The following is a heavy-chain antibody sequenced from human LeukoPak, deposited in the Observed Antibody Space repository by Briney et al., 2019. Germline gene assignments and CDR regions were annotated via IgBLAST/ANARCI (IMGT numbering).Heavy chain of an antibody. V-gene: IGHV1-18*01. CDR3: ARDARPRYSSSWYEGNFQH. J-gene: IGHJ1*01. D-gene: IGHD6-13*01. Sequence: ASVKVSCKAFGYTFTSHGITWVRKAPGQGLEWMGWISGYNGNTNYAQKFQGRVTMTTDTSTSTAYMELRSLTSDDTAVYYCARDARPRYSSSWYEGNFQHWGQGTLVTVSS. CDR2: ISGYNGNT. CDR1: GYTFTSHG.